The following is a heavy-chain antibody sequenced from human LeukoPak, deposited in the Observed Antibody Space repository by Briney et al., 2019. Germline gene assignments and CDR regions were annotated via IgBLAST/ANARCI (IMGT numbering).Heavy chain of an antibody. J-gene: IGHJ4*02. V-gene: IGHV3-21*04. CDR3: AKDLHGDYGDYFDY. Sequence: GGSLRLSCAASGFTFSSYSMNWVRQAPGKGLEWVSSISSSSSYIYYADSVKGRFTISRDNAKNSLYLQMNSLRAEDTAVYYCAKDLHGDYGDYFDYWGPGTLVTVSS. CDR2: ISSSSSYI. D-gene: IGHD4-17*01. CDR1: GFTFSSYS.